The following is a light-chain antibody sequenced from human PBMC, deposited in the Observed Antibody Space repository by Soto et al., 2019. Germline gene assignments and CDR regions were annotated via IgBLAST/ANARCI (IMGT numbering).Light chain of an antibody. J-gene: IGKJ4*01. CDR3: QQHAHWPLT. CDR2: EAS. Sequence: EIVLTQSPATLSLSPGERATLSCRASQSVGNNLAWYQQKPGQAPGLLIYEASTRATGIPARFSGSGSGTDFTLTIRSLEPEDFEVYYCQQHAHWPLTFGGGTKVDIK. V-gene: IGKV3-11*01. CDR1: QSVGNN.